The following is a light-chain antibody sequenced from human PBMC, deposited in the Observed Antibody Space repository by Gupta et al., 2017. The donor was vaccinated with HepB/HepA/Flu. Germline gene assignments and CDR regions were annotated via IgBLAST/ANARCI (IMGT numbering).Light chain of an antibody. CDR2: VGS. V-gene: IGKV2-28*01. J-gene: IGKJ1*01. CDR3: MQALQTPWT. CDR1: QSLLHSNGYNY. Sequence: EIVLTPSALSLPVTPGEPASISCRSSQSLLHSNGYNYLDWYLQKPWHSPQLLIYVGSNPASGVPASFSGRGSGTDFTLKISRVEAEDVGAYYCMQALQTPWTFGQGTKVEIK.